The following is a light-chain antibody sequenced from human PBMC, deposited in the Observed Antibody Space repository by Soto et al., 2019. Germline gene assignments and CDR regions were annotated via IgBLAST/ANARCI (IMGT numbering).Light chain of an antibody. J-gene: IGLJ3*02. CDR3: LSFDGSVSGAV. CDR2: GNS. Sequence: QSVLTQPPSVSGAPGQRVTISCTGSSSNIGAGYDVHWYQQLPGTAPKLLIYGNSNRPSGVPDRFSGSKSGTAASLAITGLRAGDGADYFGLSFDGSVSGAVFGGGTTLTVL. V-gene: IGLV1-40*01. CDR1: SSNIGAGYD.